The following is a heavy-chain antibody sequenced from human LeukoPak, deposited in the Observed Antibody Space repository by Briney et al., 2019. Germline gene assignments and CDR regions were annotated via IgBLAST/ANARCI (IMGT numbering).Heavy chain of an antibody. D-gene: IGHD1-26*01. V-gene: IGHV3-30*18. CDR3: AKGQGGVYYYGMDV. CDR1: GFTFSSYA. CDR2: ISYDGSNK. Sequence: PGGSLRLSCAASGFTFSSYAMNWVRQAPGKGLEWVAVISYDGSNKYYADSVKGRFTISRDNSKNTLYLQMNSLRAEDTAVYYCAKGQGGVYYYGMDVWGQGTTVTVSS. J-gene: IGHJ6*02.